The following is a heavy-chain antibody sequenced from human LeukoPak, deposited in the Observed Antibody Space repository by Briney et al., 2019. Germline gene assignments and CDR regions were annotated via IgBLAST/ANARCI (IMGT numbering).Heavy chain of an antibody. J-gene: IGHJ4*02. CDR3: ANGITIFGVVNY. D-gene: IGHD3-3*01. V-gene: IGHV3-23*01. CDR2: ISGSGGST. CDR1: GFTFSSYA. Sequence: GGSLRLSCAASGFTFSSYAMSWVRQAPGKGLEWVSAISGSGGSTYYADSVKGRFAISRDNSKNTLYLQMNSLRAEDTAVYYCANGITIFGVVNYWGQGTLVTVSP.